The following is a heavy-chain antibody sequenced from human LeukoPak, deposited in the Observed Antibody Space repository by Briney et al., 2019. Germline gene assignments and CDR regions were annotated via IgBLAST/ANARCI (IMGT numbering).Heavy chain of an antibody. CDR2: IKQDGSEK. V-gene: IGHV3-7*03. Sequence: GGSLRLSCAASGFTFSSYWMSWVRQAPGKGLEWVANIKQDGSEKYYVDSVKGRFTISRDNAKNSLYLQMNSLRAEDAAVYYCARVRRGFGVVIINYFDYWGQGTLVTVSS. CDR3: ARVRRGFGVVIINYFDY. D-gene: IGHD3-3*01. CDR1: GFTFSSYW. J-gene: IGHJ4*02.